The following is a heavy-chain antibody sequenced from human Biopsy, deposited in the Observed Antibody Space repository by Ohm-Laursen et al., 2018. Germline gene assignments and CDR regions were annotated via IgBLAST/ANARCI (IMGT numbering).Heavy chain of an antibody. D-gene: IGHD5-24*01. Sequence: SVKVSCNAPGDSFSNYAISWVRQAPGQGLEWMGRIIPILVIPNIAQKFQARVTITADVPTNTVYMELSSLTSEDTAVYYCARAGRDGYNWDYFDFGGQGTRVTVSS. CDR1: GDSFSNYA. V-gene: IGHV1-69*04. CDR2: IIPILVIP. J-gene: IGHJ4*02. CDR3: ARAGRDGYNWDYFDF.